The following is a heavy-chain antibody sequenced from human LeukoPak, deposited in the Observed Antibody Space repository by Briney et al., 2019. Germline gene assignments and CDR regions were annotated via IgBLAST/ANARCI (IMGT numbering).Heavy chain of an antibody. Sequence: ASVRVSCKASGYTFTRYAISWERQAPGQGLEWVGWISADNGNTNYAQNLQGRVTMTTDTFTRTAYMELRSLTSDDTAVYFCARLPFDRSGYIDYWGQGTLVTVSS. V-gene: IGHV1-18*01. D-gene: IGHD3-22*01. CDR2: ISADNGNT. CDR3: ARLPFDRSGYIDY. J-gene: IGHJ4*02. CDR1: GYTFTRYA.